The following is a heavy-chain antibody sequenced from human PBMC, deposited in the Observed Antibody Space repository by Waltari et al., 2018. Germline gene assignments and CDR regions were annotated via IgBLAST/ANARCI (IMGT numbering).Heavy chain of an antibody. J-gene: IGHJ4*02. Sequence: QVQLQESGPGLVKPSETLSLTCAVSGNSISRGYYWGWIRAPPGKGLEWIGSIYHSGSTYYNPSLKSRVIISVDTSKNQFSLKLSSVTAADTAVYYCARSDVDIDSIPVAFDYWGQGTLVTVSS. CDR3: ARSDVDIDSIPVAFDY. V-gene: IGHV4-38-2*01. D-gene: IGHD5-12*01. CDR2: IYHSGST. CDR1: GNSISRGYY.